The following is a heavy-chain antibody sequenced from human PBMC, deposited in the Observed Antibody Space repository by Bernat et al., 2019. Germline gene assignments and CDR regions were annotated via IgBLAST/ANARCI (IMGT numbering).Heavy chain of an antibody. V-gene: IGHV3-7*01. CDR1: GFTFSSHW. J-gene: IGHJ2*01. CDR2: IKQDGSAK. Sequence: DVQLVESGGGFVQPGGSLRLSCAVSGFTFSSHWMSWVRPAPGKGRGLVANIKQDGSAKYYVDSLKGRFTISRDNAKNSLYLQMNSLRVEDTAVYYCARRYHDTTGDWYFDLWGRGTLVTVSS. D-gene: IGHD3-22*01. CDR3: ARRYHDTTGDWYFDL.